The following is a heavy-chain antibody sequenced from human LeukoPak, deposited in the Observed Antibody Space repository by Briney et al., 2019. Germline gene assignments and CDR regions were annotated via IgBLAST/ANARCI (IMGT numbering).Heavy chain of an antibody. CDR3: ARDRERITSFDP. CDR1: GYTFTSYY. V-gene: IGHV1-46*01. J-gene: IGHJ5*02. D-gene: IGHD1-26*01. CDR2: INPSGGST. Sequence: GASVKVSCKASGYTFTSYYMHWLRQAPGQGLEWMGIINPSGGSTSHAQKFQGRVTMTRDTSTSTVYMELSSLRSEDTAVYYCARDRERITSFDPWGQGTLVTVSS.